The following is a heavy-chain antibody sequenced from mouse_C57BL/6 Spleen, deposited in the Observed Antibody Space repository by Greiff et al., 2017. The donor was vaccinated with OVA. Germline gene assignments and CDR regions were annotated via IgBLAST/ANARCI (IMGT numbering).Heavy chain of an antibody. V-gene: IGHV1-26*01. J-gene: IGHJ4*01. D-gene: IGHD1-1*01. CDR2: INPNNGGT. CDR3: ARRDYYGSSYDYAMDY. Sequence: EVQLQQSGPELVKPGASVKISCKASGYTFTDYYMNWVKQSHGKSLEWIGDINPNNGGTSYNQKFKGKATLTVDKSSSTAYMELRSLTSEDSAVYYGARRDYYGSSYDYAMDYWGQGTSVTVSS. CDR1: GYTFTDYY.